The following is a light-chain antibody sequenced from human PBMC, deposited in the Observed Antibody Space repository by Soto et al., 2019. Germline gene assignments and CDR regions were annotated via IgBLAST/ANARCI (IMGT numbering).Light chain of an antibody. CDR3: QQYHKWPIT. CDR2: GAS. J-gene: IGKJ5*01. CDR1: QSISIN. V-gene: IGKV3-15*01. Sequence: EVVLTQSPATLSVSPEERATLSCRASQSISINLAWYQQIPGQVPRLLIYGASTRATGIPARFSGSGSGTDFTLTITSLQSEDFALYYGQQYHKWPITFGQGARLELK.